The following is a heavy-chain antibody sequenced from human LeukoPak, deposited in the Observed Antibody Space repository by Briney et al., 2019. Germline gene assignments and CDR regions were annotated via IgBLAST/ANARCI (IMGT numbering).Heavy chain of an antibody. CDR1: GFTFSNAW. D-gene: IGHD3-3*01. V-gene: IGHV3-15*01. Sequence: GGPLRLSCSASGFTFSNAWMSWVRQAPGKGLEWVGRIKSKTDGGTTDYAAPVKGRFTISRDDSKNTLYLQMNSLKTEDTAVYYCTTLPVYYDFWSGRPGAFDIWGQGTMVTVSS. J-gene: IGHJ3*02. CDR3: TTLPVYYDFWSGRPGAFDI. CDR2: IKSKTDGGTT.